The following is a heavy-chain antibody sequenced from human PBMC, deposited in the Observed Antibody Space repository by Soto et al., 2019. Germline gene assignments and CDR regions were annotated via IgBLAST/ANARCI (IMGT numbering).Heavy chain of an antibody. J-gene: IGHJ2*01. V-gene: IGHV4-59*08. CDR3: ARRTGYCSSTSCERPYWYFDL. CDR2: IYYSGST. Sequence: QVQLQESGPGLVKPSETLSLTCTVSGGSISSYYWSWIRQPPGKGLEWIGYIYYSGSTNYNPSLKSRVTISVDTSKNQFSLKLSSGTAADTAVYYCARRTGYCSSTSCERPYWYFDLWGRGTLVTVSS. D-gene: IGHD2-2*01. CDR1: GGSISSYY.